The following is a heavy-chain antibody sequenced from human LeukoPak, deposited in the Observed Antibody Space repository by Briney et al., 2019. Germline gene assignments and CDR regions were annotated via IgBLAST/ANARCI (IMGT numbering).Heavy chain of an antibody. V-gene: IGHV4-59*01. CDR2: IYYSGST. CDR3: ARGPSTYYDSSGYYH. D-gene: IGHD3-22*01. J-gene: IGHJ4*02. CDR1: GGSISSYY. Sequence: PSETLSLTYTVSGGSISSYYWSWIRQPPGKGLEWIGYIYYSGSTNYNPSLKSRVTISVDTSKNQFSLKLSSVTAADTAVYYCARGPSTYYDSSGYYHWGKGTLVTVSS.